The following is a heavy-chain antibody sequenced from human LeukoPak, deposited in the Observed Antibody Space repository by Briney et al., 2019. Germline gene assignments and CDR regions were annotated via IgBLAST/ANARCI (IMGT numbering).Heavy chain of an antibody. J-gene: IGHJ4*02. V-gene: IGHV4-38-2*02. CDR1: GYSISSGYY. Sequence: KPSETLSLTCSVSGYSISSGYYWGWIRQPPGRGLEWIGSIYYTGGTLYNPSLKSRVSMSVDTSTNQFSLKLNSMTATDTAVYYCARVQVDGWPDYWGQGTLVTVSS. CDR3: ARVQVDGWPDY. D-gene: IGHD5-24*01. CDR2: IYYTGGT.